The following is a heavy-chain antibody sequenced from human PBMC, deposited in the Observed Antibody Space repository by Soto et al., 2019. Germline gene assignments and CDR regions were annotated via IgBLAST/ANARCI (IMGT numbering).Heavy chain of an antibody. CDR2: TKSKTDGGTT. V-gene: IGHV3-15*01. J-gene: IGHJ4*02. CDR3: AKDRRELLPYYFDY. Sequence: GGSLRLSCAASGFTFSNAWMSWVRQAPGKGLEWVGRTKSKTDGGTTDYAAPVKGRFTISRDDSKNTLYLQMNSLKTEDTAVYYCAKDRRELLPYYFDYWGQGTLVTVSS. D-gene: IGHD1-26*01. CDR1: GFTFSNAW.